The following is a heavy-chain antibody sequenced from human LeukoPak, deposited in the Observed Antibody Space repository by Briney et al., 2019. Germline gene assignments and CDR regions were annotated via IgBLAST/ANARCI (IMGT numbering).Heavy chain of an antibody. CDR1: EFTFSSYS. D-gene: IGHD5-18*01. CDR2: ISSSSSTI. Sequence: GGSLRLSCAASEFTFSSYSMNWVRQAPGKGLEWVSYISSSSSTIYYADSVKGRFTISRDNAKNSLYLQVNSLRAEDTAVYYCASLVGTARGDYWGQGTLVTVSS. J-gene: IGHJ4*02. CDR3: ASLVGTARGDY. V-gene: IGHV3-48*01.